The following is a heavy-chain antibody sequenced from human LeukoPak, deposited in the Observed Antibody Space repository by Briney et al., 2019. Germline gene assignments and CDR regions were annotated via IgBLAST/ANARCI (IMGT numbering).Heavy chain of an antibody. CDR2: IYWDDDK. V-gene: IGHV2-5*02. J-gene: IGHJ5*02. Sequence: SGPTLVNPTQTLTLTCTFSGFSLSTSGVGVGWIRQPPGKTLEWLALIYWDDDKRYSPSLKSRLTITKDTSKNQVVFTMTNIDPVDTATYYCAHRMIGAPDKIKWFDPWGQGTLVTVSS. D-gene: IGHD3-22*01. CDR1: GFSLSTSGVG. CDR3: AHRMIGAPDKIKWFDP.